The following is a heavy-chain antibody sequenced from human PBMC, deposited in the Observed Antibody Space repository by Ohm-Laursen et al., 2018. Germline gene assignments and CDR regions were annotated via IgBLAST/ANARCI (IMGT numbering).Heavy chain of an antibody. CDR1: GGSISSSSYY. D-gene: IGHD4-11*01. J-gene: IGHJ5*02. Sequence: SETLSLTCTVSGGSISSSSYYWGWIRQPPGKGLEWIGSIYYSGNTYYNPSLKSRVTISVDTPKNQFSLKLNSVTAADTAVYYCARSPYRAVTTSNWFDPWGQGTLVTVSS. CDR2: IYYSGNT. CDR3: ARSPYRAVTTSNWFDP. V-gene: IGHV4-39*01.